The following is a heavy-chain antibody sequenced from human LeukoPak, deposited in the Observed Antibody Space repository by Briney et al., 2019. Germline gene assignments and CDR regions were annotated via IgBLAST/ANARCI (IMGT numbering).Heavy chain of an antibody. V-gene: IGHV1-69*05. D-gene: IGHD2-8*01. CDR1: GGTFSSYA. CDR2: IIPIFGTA. Sequence: GASVKVSCKASGGTFSSYAISWVRQAPGQGLEWMGGIIPIFGTAHYAQKFQGRVTITTDESTSTAYMELSSLRSEDTAVYYCARDHPMVYARTGWFDPWGQGTLVTVSS. J-gene: IGHJ5*02. CDR3: ARDHPMVYARTGWFDP.